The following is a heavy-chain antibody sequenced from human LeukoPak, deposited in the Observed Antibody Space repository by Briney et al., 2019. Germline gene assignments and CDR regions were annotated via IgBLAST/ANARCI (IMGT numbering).Heavy chain of an antibody. Sequence: GGSLRLSCAASGFIFSGYWMSWVRQAPGKGLEWVANMNQDGSEKYYVDSVKGRFTISRDNAKNSLYLQMNSLRAEDTAVYYCARSSQLNRVLRYFDWPDAFDIWGQGTMVTVSS. V-gene: IGHV3-7*03. D-gene: IGHD3-9*01. CDR3: ARSSQLNRVLRYFDWPDAFDI. CDR2: MNQDGSEK. CDR1: GFIFSGYW. J-gene: IGHJ3*02.